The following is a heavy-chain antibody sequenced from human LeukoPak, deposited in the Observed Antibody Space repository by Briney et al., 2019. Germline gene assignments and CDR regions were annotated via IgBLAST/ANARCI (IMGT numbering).Heavy chain of an antibody. J-gene: IGHJ4*02. CDR3: ARDGAYYDSSGSYYGVGDDY. V-gene: IGHV1-2*02. CDR2: INPNSGGT. D-gene: IGHD3-22*01. Sequence: ASVKVSCKASGYTFTGYYMHWVRQAPGQGLEWMGWINPNSGGTNYAQKFQGRVTMTRDTSISTAYMELRSLRSDDTAMYYCARDGAYYDSSGSYYGVGDDYWGQGTLVTVSS. CDR1: GYTFTGYY.